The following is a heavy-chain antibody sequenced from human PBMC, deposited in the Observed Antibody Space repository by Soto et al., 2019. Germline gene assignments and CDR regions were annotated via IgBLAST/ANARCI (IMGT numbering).Heavy chain of an antibody. V-gene: IGHV3-33*01. D-gene: IGHD4-17*01. J-gene: IGHJ4*02. CDR2: LWHDGSNK. CDR3: AREFARVDDYGGYGPFGY. CDR1: GFTFSSYG. Sequence: QVQLVESGGGVVQPGRSLRLSCAASGFTFSSYGMHWVLQSPGKGLEWVAVLWHDGSNKYYADSVKGRFTISRVNSTNNLYLKQNSQRAEATAVYYGAREFARVDDYGGYGPFGYWGQGSLVTVCS.